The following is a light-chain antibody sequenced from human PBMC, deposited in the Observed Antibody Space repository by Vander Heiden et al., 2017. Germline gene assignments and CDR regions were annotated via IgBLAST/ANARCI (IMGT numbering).Light chain of an antibody. V-gene: IGKV3-11*01. CDR1: SSISCS. CDR2: GAS. CDR3: QLRCTWART. J-gene: IGKJ4*01. Sequence: LLLTQSPATLSLSPGERATLPCRASSSISCSLAWYQQRPGQAPRLLIYGASNRATGIPARFSGTGSETDFTLTISSLEPEDFAVYYCQLRCTWARTFGGGTKVEI.